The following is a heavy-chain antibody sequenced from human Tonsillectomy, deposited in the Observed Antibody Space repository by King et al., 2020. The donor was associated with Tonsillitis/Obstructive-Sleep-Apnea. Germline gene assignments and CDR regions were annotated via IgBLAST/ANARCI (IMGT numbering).Heavy chain of an antibody. Sequence: VQLVESGGGLVQPGGSLRLSCAASGFTFSDHYMDGVRQAPGKGLEWVGRTRNKANSYTTEYAASVKGRFTISRDESKNALYLQMNSLKTEDTAVYYCAAGEGGNSQNFDYWGQGTLVTVSS. V-gene: IGHV3-72*01. CDR2: TRNKANSYTT. J-gene: IGHJ4*02. CDR3: AAGEGGNSQNFDY. D-gene: IGHD4-23*01. CDR1: GFTFSDHY.